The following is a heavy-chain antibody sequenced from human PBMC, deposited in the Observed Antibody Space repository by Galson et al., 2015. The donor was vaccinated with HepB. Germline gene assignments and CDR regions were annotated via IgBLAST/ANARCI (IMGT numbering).Heavy chain of an antibody. V-gene: IGHV1-18*01. CDR1: GYIFSSFG. J-gene: IGHJ4*02. CDR2: ISAYSGNT. Sequence: SVKVSCKASGYIFSSFGISWVRQAPGQGLEWMGWISAYSGNTNFAQNLQDRVTMTTDTSTSTAYMELRSLRSDDTAIYYCARDLGRYSGSYFNVDYWGQGTLVTVSA. D-gene: IGHD1-26*01. CDR3: ARDLGRYSGSYFNVDY.